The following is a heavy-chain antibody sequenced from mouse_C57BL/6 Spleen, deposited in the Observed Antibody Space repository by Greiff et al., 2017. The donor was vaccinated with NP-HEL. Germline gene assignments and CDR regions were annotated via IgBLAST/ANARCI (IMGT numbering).Heavy chain of an antibody. J-gene: IGHJ2*01. CDR1: GYAFSSSW. CDR3: ARLVYYSNTYYFDY. D-gene: IGHD2-5*01. CDR2: IYPGDGDT. V-gene: IGHV1-82*01. Sequence: QVQLQQSGPELVKPGASVKISCKASGYAFSSSWMNWVKQRPGKGLEWIGRIYPGDGDTNYNGKFKGKATLTADKSSSTAYMQLSSLTSEDSAVYFCARLVYYSNTYYFDYWGQGTTLTVSS.